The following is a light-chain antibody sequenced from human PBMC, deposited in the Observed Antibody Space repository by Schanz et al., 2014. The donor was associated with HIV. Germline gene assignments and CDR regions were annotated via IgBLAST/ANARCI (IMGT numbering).Light chain of an antibody. V-gene: IGKV3-20*01. CDR3: QQYGSSPGT. Sequence: EIVMTQSPATLSVSPGERATLSCRASQSVSSNLAWYQQKRGQPPRLLIYGASSRATGIPDRFSGSGSGTDFTLTISRLEPEDFAVYYCQQYGSSPGTFGQGTKVEI. CDR2: GAS. J-gene: IGKJ1*01. CDR1: QSVSSN.